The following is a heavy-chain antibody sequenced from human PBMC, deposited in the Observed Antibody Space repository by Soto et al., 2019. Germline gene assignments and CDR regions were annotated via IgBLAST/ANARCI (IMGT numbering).Heavy chain of an antibody. CDR3: ARDKDWAFDY. CDR1: GFTFSSYS. Sequence: PGGSLRLSCVDSGFTFSSYSMVWVRQAPGKGLEWVSYIFASSTTIYYADSVKGRFTVSRGNAKNSLFLLMNSLRAEDTAVYYCARDKDWAFDYWGQGT. CDR2: IFASSTTI. D-gene: IGHD3-9*01. V-gene: IGHV3-48*04. J-gene: IGHJ4*02.